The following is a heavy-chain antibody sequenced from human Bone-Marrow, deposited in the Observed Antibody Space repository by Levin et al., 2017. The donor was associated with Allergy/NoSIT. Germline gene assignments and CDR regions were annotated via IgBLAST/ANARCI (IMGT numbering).Heavy chain of an antibody. J-gene: IGHJ5*02. CDR2: IYYTGST. D-gene: IGHD1-1*01. CDR3: ARAGNNWDRIWFDP. CDR1: GGSIGNYY. Sequence: GSLRLSCTVSGGSIGNYYWAWIRQSPGNGLEYIGYIYYTGSTNYNPSLKSRVTISLDTSKNQFSLKLTSVTAADTAVYFCARAGNNWDRIWFDPWGQGILVTVSS. V-gene: IGHV4-59*01.